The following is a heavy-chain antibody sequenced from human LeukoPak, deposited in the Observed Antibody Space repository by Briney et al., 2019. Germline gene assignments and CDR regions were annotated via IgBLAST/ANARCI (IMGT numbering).Heavy chain of an antibody. D-gene: IGHD3-22*01. Sequence: SEALSLTCTVSGGSISSYYWSWIRQPPGKGLEWIGYIYYSGSTNYNPSLKSRVTISVDTSKNQFSLKLSSVTAADTAVYYCASTYYYDSSGYYKAQFDYWGQGTLVTVSS. V-gene: IGHV4-59*01. CDR2: IYYSGST. CDR3: ASTYYYDSSGYYKAQFDY. J-gene: IGHJ4*02. CDR1: GGSISSYY.